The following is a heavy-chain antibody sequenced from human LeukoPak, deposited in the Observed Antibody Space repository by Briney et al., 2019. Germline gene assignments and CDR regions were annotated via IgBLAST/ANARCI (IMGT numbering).Heavy chain of an antibody. V-gene: IGHV3-15*01. J-gene: IGHJ4*02. D-gene: IGHD4-23*01. Sequence: GGSLRLSCAASGFTFSSAWMSWVRQAPGEGLEWGCRIKTKTDGGTTDYAAPVKGRFSISRDDSKDTLYLQMNSLTIEATAVYYCIARPNPVGYWGQGSLVTVSS. CDR1: GFTFSSAW. CDR2: IKTKTDGGTT. CDR3: IARPNPVGY.